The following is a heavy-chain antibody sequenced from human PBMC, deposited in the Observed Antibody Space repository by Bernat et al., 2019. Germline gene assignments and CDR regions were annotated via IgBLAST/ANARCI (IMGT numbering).Heavy chain of an antibody. Sequence: EVQLVESGGGLVQPGGSLRLSCAASGFTFSGSAMHWVRQASGKGLEWVGRIRSKAKSYATAYAASVKGRFTISRDDSKNTAYLQMNSLKTEDTAVYYCTTDRPLVYYYYYMDVWGKGTTVTVSS. CDR3: TTDRPLVYYYYYMDV. D-gene: IGHD2-8*02. V-gene: IGHV3-73*01. J-gene: IGHJ6*03. CDR2: IRSKAKSYAT. CDR1: GFTFSGSA.